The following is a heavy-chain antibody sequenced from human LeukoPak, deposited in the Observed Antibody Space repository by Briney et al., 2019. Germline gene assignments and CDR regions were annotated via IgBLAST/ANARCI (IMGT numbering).Heavy chain of an antibody. CDR2: ISSSGSTI. D-gene: IGHD3-3*01. V-gene: IGHV3-11*01. J-gene: IGHJ4*02. Sequence: GGSLRLSCAASGFTFSDYYMSWIRQAPGKGREGVSYISSSGSTIYYADSVKGRFTIFRDNAKNSLYLQMNSLRAEDTAVYYCAVLRFLEWTFDYWGQGTLVTVSS. CDR1: GFTFSDYY. CDR3: AVLRFLEWTFDY.